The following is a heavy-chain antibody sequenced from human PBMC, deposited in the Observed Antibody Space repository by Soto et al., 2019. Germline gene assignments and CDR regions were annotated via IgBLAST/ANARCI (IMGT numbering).Heavy chain of an antibody. Sequence: EVQLLESGGDVVRPGGSLRLSCAASGFTFSSYAMGWVRQAPGKGLEWVAGVSRAGTYTFYADSVRGRLSISRDNFRDTVDLYMNALRGDDRAVYFCVKYTVTEDLGESWGQGTLVSVSS. D-gene: IGHD3-16*01. CDR3: VKYTVTEDLGES. CDR2: VSRAGTYT. CDR1: GFTFSSYA. J-gene: IGHJ5*02. V-gene: IGHV3-23*01.